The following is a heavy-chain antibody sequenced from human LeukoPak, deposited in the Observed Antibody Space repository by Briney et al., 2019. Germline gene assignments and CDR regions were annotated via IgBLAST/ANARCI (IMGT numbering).Heavy chain of an antibody. Sequence: GGSLRLSCAASGFTFSSYEINWVRQAPGKGLEWVSYISSSGSTIYYADSVKGRFTISRDNAKNSLYVQMNSLRAEDTAVYYCARDDDYYDSSGYYYDYFDYWGQGTLVTVSS. CDR2: ISSSGSTI. J-gene: IGHJ4*02. V-gene: IGHV3-48*03. CDR3: ARDDDYYDSSGYYYDYFDY. CDR1: GFTFSSYE. D-gene: IGHD3-22*01.